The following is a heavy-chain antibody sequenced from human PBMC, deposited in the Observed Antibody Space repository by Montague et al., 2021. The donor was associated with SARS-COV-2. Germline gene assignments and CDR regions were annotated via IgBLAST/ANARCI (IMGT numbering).Heavy chain of an antibody. CDR3: ARLGLLPYYFDA. CDR1: HFSITSYY. Sequence: SETLSLTCTVSHFSITSYYWSWVRQPPGKGLEWIGNVYYNGNTYYNSSLKSRVTMSADTSKNQFSLRVTSVTAADTAMYYCARLGLLPYYFDAWGRGALVTASS. CDR2: VYYNGNT. V-gene: IGHV4-59*08. D-gene: IGHD3/OR15-3a*01. J-gene: IGHJ2*01.